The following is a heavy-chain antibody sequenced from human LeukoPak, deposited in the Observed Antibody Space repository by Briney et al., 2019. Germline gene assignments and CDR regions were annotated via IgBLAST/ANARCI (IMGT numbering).Heavy chain of an antibody. CDR1: GGSISSSSYY. J-gene: IGHJ4*02. CDR3: ARHVRDGWVGYIAAAGRLDY. V-gene: IGHV4-39*01. CDR2: IYYSGST. Sequence: SETLSLTCTVSGGSISSSSYYWGWIRQPPGKGLEWIGSIYYSGSTYYNPSLKSRVTISVDTSKNQFSLKLSSVTAADTAVYYCARHVRDGWVGYIAAAGRLDYWGQGTLVTVSS. D-gene: IGHD6-13*01.